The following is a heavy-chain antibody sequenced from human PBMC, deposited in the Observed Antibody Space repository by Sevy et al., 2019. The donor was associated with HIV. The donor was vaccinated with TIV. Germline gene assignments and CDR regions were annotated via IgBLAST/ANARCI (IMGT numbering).Heavy chain of an antibody. Sequence: GGSLRLSCAASGFTFSSYSMNWVRQAPGKGLEWVSYISSSSSTIYYADSVKGRFTISRDNAKNSLYLQMNSLRDEDTAVYYCARSPVPRAGWTGWYFDLWGRGTLVTVSS. D-gene: IGHD6-19*01. CDR3: ARSPVPRAGWTGWYFDL. V-gene: IGHV3-48*02. CDR1: GFTFSSYS. CDR2: ISSSSSTI. J-gene: IGHJ2*01.